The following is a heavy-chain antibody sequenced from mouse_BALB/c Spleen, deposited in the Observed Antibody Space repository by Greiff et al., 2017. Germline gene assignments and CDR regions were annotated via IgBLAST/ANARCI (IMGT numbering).Heavy chain of an antibody. CDR3: ARVPYYYGSSWFAY. V-gene: IGHV1-7*01. Sequence: VQLVESGAELAKPGASVKMSCKASGYTFTSYWMHWVKQRPGQGLEWIGYINPSTGYTEYNQKFKDKATLTADKSSSTAYMQLSSLTSEDSAVYYCARVPYYYGSSWFAYWGQGTLVTVSA. J-gene: IGHJ3*01. CDR2: INPSTGYT. CDR1: GYTFTSYW. D-gene: IGHD1-1*01.